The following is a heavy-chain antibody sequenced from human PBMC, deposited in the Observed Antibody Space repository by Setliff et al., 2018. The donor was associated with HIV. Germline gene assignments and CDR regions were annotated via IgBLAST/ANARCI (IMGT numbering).Heavy chain of an antibody. D-gene: IGHD2-15*01. J-gene: IGHJ4*02. Sequence: SETLSLTCTVSGYSISSGYYWGWTRQPPGKGLEWIGSMYHSGSTYFNPSLKSRLTISVDTSTNQFSLNLTSVTAADTAVYYCARDVGRLDYFDYWGQGTLVTVSS. V-gene: IGHV4-38-2*02. CDR1: GYSISSGYY. CDR3: ARDVGRLDYFDY. CDR2: MYHSGST.